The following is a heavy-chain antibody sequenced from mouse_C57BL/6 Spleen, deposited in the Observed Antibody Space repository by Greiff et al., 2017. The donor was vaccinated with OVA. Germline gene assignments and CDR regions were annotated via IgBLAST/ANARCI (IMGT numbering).Heavy chain of an antibody. D-gene: IGHD1-1*01. Sequence: VQLQQPGAELVMPGASVKLSCKASGYTFTSYWMHWVKQRPGQGLEWIGEIDPSDSYTNYNQKFKGKSTLTVDKSSSTAYMQLSSLTSEDSAVYYCARPLYGSSYVFGFDVWGTGTTVTVSS. CDR1: GYTFTSYW. J-gene: IGHJ1*03. CDR3: ARPLYGSSYVFGFDV. V-gene: IGHV1-69*01. CDR2: IDPSDSYT.